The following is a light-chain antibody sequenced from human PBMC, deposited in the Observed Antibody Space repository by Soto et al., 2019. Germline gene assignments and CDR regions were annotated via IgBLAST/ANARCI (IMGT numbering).Light chain of an antibody. CDR3: QQSYSTPWT. CDR2: GAS. V-gene: IGKV1-39*01. Sequence: DIQMTQSPFSLSASVGDRVTITCRASQSISTYVNWYQQKPGKAPNLLIYGASILQSGVHSRFSGSGSGTDFAITISSLQPEDFATFYCQQSYSTPWTFGQGTKVEVK. CDR1: QSISTY. J-gene: IGKJ1*01.